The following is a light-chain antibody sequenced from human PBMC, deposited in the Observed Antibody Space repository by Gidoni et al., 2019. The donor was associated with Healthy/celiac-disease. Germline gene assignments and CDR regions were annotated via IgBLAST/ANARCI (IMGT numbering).Light chain of an antibody. CDR2: GAS. V-gene: IGKV3-20*01. CDR3: QQYGSSPYT. Sequence: EIVLTQSPGTLSLSPGERATLSCRASQSVRSSYLAWYQQKPGQAPRLLIYGASSRATGIPDRFSGSGSGTDFTLTISRLEPEDFAVYYCQQYGSSPYTFXXXTKLEIK. J-gene: IGKJ2*01. CDR1: QSVRSSY.